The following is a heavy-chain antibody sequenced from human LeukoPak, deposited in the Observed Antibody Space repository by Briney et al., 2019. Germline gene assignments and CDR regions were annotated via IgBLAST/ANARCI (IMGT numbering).Heavy chain of an antibody. V-gene: IGHV1-69*04. Sequence: ASVKVSCKASGGTFSSYAISWVRQAPGQGLEWMGRIIPILGIANYAQKFQGRVTITADKSTSTAYMELSSLRSEDTAVYYCARETLGGDFDYWGQGTLVPVSS. CDR2: IIPILGIA. CDR3: ARETLGGDFDY. D-gene: IGHD5-24*01. CDR1: GGTFSSYA. J-gene: IGHJ4*02.